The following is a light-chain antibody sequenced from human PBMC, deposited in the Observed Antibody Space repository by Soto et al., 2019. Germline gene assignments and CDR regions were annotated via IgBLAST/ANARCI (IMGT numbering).Light chain of an antibody. CDR1: QSVSSN. CDR2: GAS. CDR3: QQYSNWPRT. J-gene: IGKJ2*01. Sequence: EIVMTQSPATLSVSPGERATLSCRASQSVSSNLAWYQQKPGQAPRLLIYGASTRAIGVPARFSGSGSGTEFTLTISSLQSEDFAVYYCQQYSNWPRTFGQGTKLEIK. V-gene: IGKV3-15*01.